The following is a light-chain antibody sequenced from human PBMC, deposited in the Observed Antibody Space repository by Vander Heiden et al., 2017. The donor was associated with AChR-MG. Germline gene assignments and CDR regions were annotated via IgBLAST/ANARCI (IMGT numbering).Light chain of an antibody. CDR1: SSNVGSNT. V-gene: IGLV1-44*01. Sequence: QPVLTHPPSASPAHGPSVTISCSGSSSNVGSNTVNWYQQLPGTAPQLLIFSNDQRPSAGPDRCSGSNSGSTASPAISGLQSADEADYYCAAWYDSLNGPVFGGGTKLTVL. J-gene: IGLJ2*01. CDR3: AAWYDSLNGPV. CDR2: SND.